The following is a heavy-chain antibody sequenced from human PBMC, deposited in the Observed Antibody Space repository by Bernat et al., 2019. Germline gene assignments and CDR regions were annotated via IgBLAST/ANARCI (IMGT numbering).Heavy chain of an antibody. D-gene: IGHD2-15*01. V-gene: IGHV3-74*01. Sequence: EVQLVESGGGLVKPGGSLRLSCAASGFTFSSYTMSWVRQAPGKGLVWVSRISSDGSGTTYADSVKGRFTISRDNAKNTLYLQMNGLRAEDTAVYYCARDRSGGWIDPWGQGTLVTVSS. CDR2: ISSDGSGT. J-gene: IGHJ5*02. CDR3: ARDRSGGWIDP. CDR1: GFTFSSYT.